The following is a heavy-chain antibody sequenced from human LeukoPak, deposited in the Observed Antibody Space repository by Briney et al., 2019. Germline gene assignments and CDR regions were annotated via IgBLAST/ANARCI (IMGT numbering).Heavy chain of an antibody. CDR2: ISRSGGST. J-gene: IGHJ6*03. D-gene: IGHD3-3*01. CDR3: AKAPRFGDHATEYYYYYMDV. V-gene: IGHV3-23*01. Sequence: GGSLRLSCAASGFTFSNYAMNWVRQAPGKGLEWVPSISRSGGSTFYADSVKGRFTISRDNSKNTLYLQMNSLRAEDTAVYYCAKAPRFGDHATEYYYYYMDVWGKGTTVTVSS. CDR1: GFTFSNYA.